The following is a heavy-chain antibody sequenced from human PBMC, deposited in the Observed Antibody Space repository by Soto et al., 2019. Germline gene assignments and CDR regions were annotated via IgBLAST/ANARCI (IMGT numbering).Heavy chain of an antibody. CDR2: IIPIFGTA. CDR3: ARGYSSSSGFKFTDY. J-gene: IGHJ4*02. CDR1: GGTFSSYA. V-gene: IGHV1-69*05. D-gene: IGHD6-6*01. Sequence: SVKVSCKASGGTFSSYAISWVRQAPGQGLEWMGGIIPIFGTANYAQKFQGRVTMTRDTSISTAYMELSRLRSDDTAVYYCARGYSSSSGFKFTDYWGQGTLVTVSS.